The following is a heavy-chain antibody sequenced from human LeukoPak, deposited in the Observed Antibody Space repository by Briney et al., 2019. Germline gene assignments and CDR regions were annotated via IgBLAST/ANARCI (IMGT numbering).Heavy chain of an antibody. CDR2: ISAYNGNT. J-gene: IGHJ4*02. CDR1: GYTFTSYG. Sequence: VASVKVSCKASGYTFTSYGISWVRQAPGQGLEWMGWISAYNGNTNYAQKLQGRVTMTTDTSTSTAYMELRSLRPDDTAVYYCARRGYSYGYGTYYFDYWGQGTLVTVSS. D-gene: IGHD5-18*01. CDR3: ARRGYSYGYGTYYFDY. V-gene: IGHV1-18*01.